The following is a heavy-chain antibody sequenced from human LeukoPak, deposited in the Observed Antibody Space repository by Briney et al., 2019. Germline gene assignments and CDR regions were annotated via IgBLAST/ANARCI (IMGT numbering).Heavy chain of an antibody. Sequence: GESLKISCKGSGYIFTSYWIGWVRQMPGKGLEWMGIIFPGGSDTRYSPSFQGQVTISADKSISTAYLQWSSLKASDTAMYYCARRERTAYYDILTGPFDYWGQGTLVTVSS. CDR3: ARRERTAYYDILTGPFDY. CDR2: IFPGGSDT. J-gene: IGHJ4*02. V-gene: IGHV5-51*01. D-gene: IGHD3-9*01. CDR1: GYIFTSYW.